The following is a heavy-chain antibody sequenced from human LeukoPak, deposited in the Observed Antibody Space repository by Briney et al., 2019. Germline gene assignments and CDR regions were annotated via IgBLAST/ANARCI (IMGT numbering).Heavy chain of an antibody. J-gene: IGHJ4*02. CDR1: GYTFTGYY. D-gene: IGHD5-18*01. CDR3: AKRTAMEPFDY. CDR2: INPNSGGT. Sequence: ASVKVSCKASGYTFTGYYMHWVRQAPGQGLEWMGWINPNSGGTNYAQKFQGRVTMSRDTTISTAYMELSRLRSDDTAVYYSAKRTAMEPFDYWGQGTLATVSS. V-gene: IGHV1-2*02.